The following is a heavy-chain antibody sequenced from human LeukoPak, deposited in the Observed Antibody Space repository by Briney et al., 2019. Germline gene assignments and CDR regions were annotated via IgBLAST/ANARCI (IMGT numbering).Heavy chain of an antibody. J-gene: IGHJ4*02. V-gene: IGHV4-38-2*02. Sequence: SETLSLTCTVSGYSISNGYYWGWIRRPPGKGLEWIGEINHSGSTNYTPSLKSRVTISVHTSTNHLSLNLRSVTAADTAVYYCATLWNYYNSSAYGVLDYWGLGTLVTVSS. CDR3: ATLWNYYNSSAYGVLDY. CDR2: INHSGST. D-gene: IGHD3-22*01. CDR1: GYSISNGYY.